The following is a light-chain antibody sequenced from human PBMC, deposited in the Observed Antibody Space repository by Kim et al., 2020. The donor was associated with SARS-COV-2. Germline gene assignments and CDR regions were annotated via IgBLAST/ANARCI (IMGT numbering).Light chain of an antibody. CDR2: EVS. CDR1: SSDVGGYNY. Sequence: SVTLPCTGTSSDVGGYNYVSWYQQHPGKAPKLMIYEVSKRPSGVPDRFSGSKSGNTASLTVSGLQAEDEADYYCSSYAGSNNPVVFGGGTQLTVL. V-gene: IGLV2-8*01. J-gene: IGLJ2*01. CDR3: SSYAGSNNPVV.